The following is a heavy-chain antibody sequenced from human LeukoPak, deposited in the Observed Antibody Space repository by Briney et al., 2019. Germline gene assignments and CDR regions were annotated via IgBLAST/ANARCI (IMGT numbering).Heavy chain of an antibody. D-gene: IGHD4-23*01. CDR3: ARGNRWPSTFDI. V-gene: IGHV3-74*01. J-gene: IGHJ3*02. Sequence: PGGSLRLSCAASGFTFSIYWMHWVRQAPGKGLVWVSRINSDGSSTSYADSVKGRFTISRDNDKNTLYLQMNSLRAEDTAIYYCARGNRWPSTFDIWGQGTMVTVSS. CDR1: GFTFSIYW. CDR2: INSDGSST.